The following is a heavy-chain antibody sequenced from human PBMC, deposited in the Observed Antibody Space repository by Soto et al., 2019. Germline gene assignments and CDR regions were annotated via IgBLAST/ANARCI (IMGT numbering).Heavy chain of an antibody. D-gene: IGHD1-1*01. CDR1: GGSINSGAYH. CDR2: ISYRGTT. V-gene: IGHV4-31*03. CDR3: ARMSATGTRWFDP. Sequence: QVQLQESGPRLVKPSQDLSLTCIVSGGSINSGAYHWSWVRQHPGKGLEWIGAISYRGTTYSNPSLQSRMTMSVDPSKTQLSLKLSSVTAADTAVYYCARMSATGTRWFDPWGPGTLVTVSS. J-gene: IGHJ5*02.